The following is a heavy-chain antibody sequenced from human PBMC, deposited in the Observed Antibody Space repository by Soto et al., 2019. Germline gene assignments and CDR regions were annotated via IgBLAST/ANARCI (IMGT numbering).Heavy chain of an antibody. V-gene: IGHV5-10-1*01. CDR1: GYSFTNYW. Sequence: GESLKISCKGSGYSFTNYWISWVRQMPGKGLEWMGRIDPSDSYTNYSPSFQGHVTISIDKSISSAYVQWSSLKASDTAIYYCAIRTPSNDYWGQGTLVTVSS. J-gene: IGHJ4*02. CDR3: AIRTPSNDY. CDR2: IDPSDSYT. D-gene: IGHD1-7*01.